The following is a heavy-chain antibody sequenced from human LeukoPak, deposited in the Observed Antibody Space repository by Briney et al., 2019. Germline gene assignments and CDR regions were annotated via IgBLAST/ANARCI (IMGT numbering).Heavy chain of an antibody. CDR3: ARDLSSSYYFAY. CDR2: ISGSGGST. D-gene: IGHD6-13*01. CDR1: GFTFSSYA. V-gene: IGHV3-23*01. J-gene: IGHJ4*02. Sequence: QPGGSLRLSCAASGFTFSSYAMRWVRQAPGKGLEWVSAISGSGGSTYYADSVKGRFTISRDNSKNTLYLQMNSLRAEDTAVYYCARDLSSSYYFAYWGQGTLVTVSS.